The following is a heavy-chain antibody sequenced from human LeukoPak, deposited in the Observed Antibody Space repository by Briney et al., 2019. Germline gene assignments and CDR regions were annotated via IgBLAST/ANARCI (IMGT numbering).Heavy chain of an antibody. V-gene: IGHV1-69*01. CDR1: GGTFSSYA. J-gene: IGHJ3*02. CDR2: IIPIFGTA. CDR3: ARDGTKRWLPESLHAFDI. D-gene: IGHD5-24*01. Sequence: SVKVSCKASGGTFSSYAISWVRQAPGQGLEWMGGIIPIFGTANYAQKFQGRVTITADESSSTAYMELSSLRSEDTAVYYCARDGTKRWLPESLHAFDIWGQGTMVTVSS.